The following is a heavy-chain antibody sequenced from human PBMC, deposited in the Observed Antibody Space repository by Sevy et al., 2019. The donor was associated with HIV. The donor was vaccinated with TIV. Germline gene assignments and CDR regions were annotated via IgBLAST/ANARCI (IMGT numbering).Heavy chain of an antibody. D-gene: IGHD3-10*01. V-gene: IGHV6-1*01. J-gene: IGHJ6*02. CDR2: TYYRYKWYN. CDR1: GDSVSSNSAA. CDR3: ARAITMVRGAPYYYYGMDV. Sequence: SQTLSLTCAMSGDSVSSNSAAWNWIRQSSSRGLEWLGRTYYRYKWYNDYAVSVKSRITINPDTSKNQFSLQLNSVTPEDTAVYYCARAITMVRGAPYYYYGMDVWGQGTTVTVSS.